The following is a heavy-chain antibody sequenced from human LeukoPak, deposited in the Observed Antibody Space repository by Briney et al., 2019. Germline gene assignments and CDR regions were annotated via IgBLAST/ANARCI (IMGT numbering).Heavy chain of an antibody. Sequence: GTSLRLSCAASGFTFSNYAIHWVRQAPGKGLEWVSSISSSSSYIYYADSVKGRFTISRDNAKNSLYLQMNSLRAEDTAVYYCAREGMATIGGYFDYWGQGTLVTVSS. CDR1: GFTFSNYA. D-gene: IGHD5-24*01. J-gene: IGHJ4*02. CDR2: ISSSSSYI. CDR3: AREGMATIGGYFDY. V-gene: IGHV3-21*01.